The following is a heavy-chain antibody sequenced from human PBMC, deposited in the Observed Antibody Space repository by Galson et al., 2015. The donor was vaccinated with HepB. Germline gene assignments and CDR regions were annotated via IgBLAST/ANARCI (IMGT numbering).Heavy chain of an antibody. CDR2: IWVDGTNK. CDR3: AREGDPHIYWSTLDF. D-gene: IGHD2-2*01. V-gene: IGHV3-33*01. Sequence: FLRLSCAASGFTFSSHGMNWVRQAPGKGLEWVATIWVDGTNKFYADSVKGRFTISRDNSKNTLSLQMNSLRADDTAVYYCAREGDPHIYWSTLDFWGQGILVTVSS. J-gene: IGHJ4*02. CDR1: GFTFSSHG.